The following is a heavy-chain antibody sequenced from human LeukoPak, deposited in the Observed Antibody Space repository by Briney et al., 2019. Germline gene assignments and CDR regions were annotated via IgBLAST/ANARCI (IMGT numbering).Heavy chain of an antibody. Sequence: SVKVSCKASGGTFSSYAISWVRQAPGQGLEWMGGIIPIFGTANYAQKFQGRVTMTRDTSTSTVYMELSSLRSEDTAVYYCAREVSGWYYFDYWGQGTLVTVSS. V-gene: IGHV1-69*05. CDR2: IIPIFGTA. CDR3: AREVSGWYYFDY. J-gene: IGHJ4*02. D-gene: IGHD6-19*01. CDR1: GGTFSSYA.